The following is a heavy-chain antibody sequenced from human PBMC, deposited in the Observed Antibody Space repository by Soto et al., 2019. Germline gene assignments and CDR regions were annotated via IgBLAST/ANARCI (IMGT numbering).Heavy chain of an antibody. CDR2: ISYTSTTI. J-gene: IGHJ5*02. D-gene: IGHD2-21*01. Sequence: GGSLRLSCAASGFTFSTYSMNWVRQAPGKGLEWISYISYTSTTIYYADSVRGRFTISRDNAKNSLFLQMNSLRDEDTAVYYCARDNGLAGSFDPWGQGTLVTVSS. CDR1: GFTFSTYS. V-gene: IGHV3-48*02. CDR3: ARDNGLAGSFDP.